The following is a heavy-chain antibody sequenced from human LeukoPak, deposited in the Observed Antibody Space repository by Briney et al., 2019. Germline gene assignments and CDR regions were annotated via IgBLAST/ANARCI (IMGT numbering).Heavy chain of an antibody. CDR1: GYTLTELS. Sequence: GASVTVPCKVSGYTLTELSMHWVRQAPGKGLEWMGGFDPEDGETIYAQKFQGRVTMTEDTSTDTAYMELSSLRSEDTAVYYCATYQLLTLHSFDYWGQGTLVTVSS. CDR2: FDPEDGET. CDR3: ATYQLLTLHSFDY. D-gene: IGHD2-2*01. J-gene: IGHJ4*02. V-gene: IGHV1-24*01.